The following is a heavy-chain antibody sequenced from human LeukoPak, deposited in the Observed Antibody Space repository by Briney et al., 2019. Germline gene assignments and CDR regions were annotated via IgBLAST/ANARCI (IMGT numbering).Heavy chain of an antibody. CDR3: AKDSSTSCHD. J-gene: IGHJ4*02. D-gene: IGHD2-2*01. CDR1: GFTFSNYS. V-gene: IGHV3-21*01. Sequence: KPGESLRLSCAASGFTFSNYSMNWVRRAPGKGLEWVSSISGSSSYMYYADSMKGRFTISRDNAKNSLYLQMNSLRAEDTAVYYCAKDSSTSCHDWGQGTLVTVSS. CDR2: ISGSSSYM.